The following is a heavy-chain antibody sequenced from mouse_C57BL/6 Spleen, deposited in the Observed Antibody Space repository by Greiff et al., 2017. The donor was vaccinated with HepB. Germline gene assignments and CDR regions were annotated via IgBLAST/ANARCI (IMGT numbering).Heavy chain of an antibody. CDR3: AREEDY. Sequence: QVQLQESGPELVKPGASVKISCKASGYAFSSSWMNWVKQRPGKGLEWIGRIYPGDGDTNYNGKFKGKATLTADKSSSTAYMQLSSLTSEDSAVYFCAREEDYWGQGTSVTVSS. V-gene: IGHV1-82*01. CDR1: GYAFSSSW. J-gene: IGHJ4*01. CDR2: IYPGDGDT.